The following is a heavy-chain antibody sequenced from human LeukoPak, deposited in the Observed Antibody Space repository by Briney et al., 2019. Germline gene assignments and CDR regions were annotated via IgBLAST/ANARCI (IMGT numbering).Heavy chain of an antibody. J-gene: IGHJ4*02. D-gene: IGHD6-19*01. CDR3: AASGWTPGLDY. Sequence: SETLSLTCAIYSGSFSGYYWNWIRQPPGKGLEWIGEINHGGFMNYNPSLNSRVTMSVDTSKNQFSLNLTSVTAADTAVYYCAASGWTPGLDYWGQGTPVTVSS. CDR1: SGSFSGYY. CDR2: INHGGFM. V-gene: IGHV4-34*01.